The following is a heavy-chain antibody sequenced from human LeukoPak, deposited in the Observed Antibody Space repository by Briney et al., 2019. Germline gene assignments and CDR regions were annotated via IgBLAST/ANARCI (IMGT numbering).Heavy chain of an antibody. CDR3: AKDGGTGLGTFDY. V-gene: IGHV3-30*18. J-gene: IGHJ4*02. Sequence: GGSLRLSCAASGFTFSSYGMHWVRQAPGRGLEWLAVISSDGGTKFYADSVKGRFTISRDNSKNSVYLQMSSLRVEDTAVYYCAKDGGTGLGTFDYWGQGTLVTVSS. CDR1: GFTFSSYG. CDR2: ISSDGGTK. D-gene: IGHD3/OR15-3a*01.